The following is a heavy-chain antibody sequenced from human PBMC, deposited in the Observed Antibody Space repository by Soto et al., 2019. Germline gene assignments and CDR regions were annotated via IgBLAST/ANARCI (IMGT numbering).Heavy chain of an antibody. J-gene: IGHJ6*03. CDR3: AREVRTSRAYYYYYYMDV. D-gene: IGHD2-2*01. V-gene: IGHV4-39*02. CDR1: GGSISSSSYY. Sequence: SETLSLTCTVSGGSISSSSYYWGWIRQPPGKGLEWIGSIYYSGSTYYNPSLKSRVTISVDTSKNQFSLKLSSVTAADTAVYYCAREVRTSRAYYYYYYMDVWGKGTTVTVSS. CDR2: IYYSGST.